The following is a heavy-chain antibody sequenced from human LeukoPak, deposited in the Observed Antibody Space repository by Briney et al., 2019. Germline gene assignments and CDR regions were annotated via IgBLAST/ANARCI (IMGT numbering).Heavy chain of an antibody. Sequence: GGSLRLSCAASGFTFSSYGMHWVRQAPGKGLEWVAFIRYDGSNKYYADSVKGRFTISRDNSKNTLYLQMNSLRAEDTAVYYCASSGAAPPTYYYMDVWGKGTTVTVSS. J-gene: IGHJ6*03. D-gene: IGHD1-26*01. V-gene: IGHV3-30*02. CDR1: GFTFSSYG. CDR2: IRYDGSNK. CDR3: ASSGAAPPTYYYMDV.